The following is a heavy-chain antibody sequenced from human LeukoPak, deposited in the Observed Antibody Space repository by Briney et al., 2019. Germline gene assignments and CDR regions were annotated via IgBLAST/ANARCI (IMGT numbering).Heavy chain of an antibody. Sequence: ASVKVSCKASGYTFTGYYMHWVRQAPGQGLEWMGWINPNSGGTNYAQKFQGRVTMTRDTSISTAYMELSSLRSEDTAVYYCARDTAMVGWGNWFDPWGQGTLVTVSS. CDR3: ARDTAMVGWGNWFDP. J-gene: IGHJ5*02. V-gene: IGHV1-2*02. D-gene: IGHD5-18*01. CDR1: GYTFTGYY. CDR2: INPNSGGT.